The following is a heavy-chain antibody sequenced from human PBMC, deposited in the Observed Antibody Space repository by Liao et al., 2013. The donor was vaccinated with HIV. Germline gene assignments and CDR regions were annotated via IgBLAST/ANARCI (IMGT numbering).Heavy chain of an antibody. J-gene: IGHJ6*03. CDR3: ARGVSSSGLGGYYQMDV. CDR2: IHYGGTT. D-gene: IGHD6-19*01. CDR1: GDSISSTAYY. Sequence: QVRLLESGPRLVKPSETLSLTCTVSGDSISSTAYYWGWIRQSPETGLEWIGSIHYGGTTYYSPSLESRVSISVDTSKNQFSLNLSSVTAADTAVYYCARGVSSSGLGGYYQMDVWGKGTTVTVSS. V-gene: IGHV4-39*07.